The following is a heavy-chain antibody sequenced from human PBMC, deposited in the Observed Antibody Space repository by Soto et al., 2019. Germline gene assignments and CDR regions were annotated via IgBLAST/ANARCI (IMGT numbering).Heavy chain of an antibody. CDR3: AREYCSSTSCFGPYYMDV. CDR2: ISSSSSYI. Sequence: PGGSLRLSCAASGFTFSSYSMNWVRQGPGKGLEWVSSISSSSSYIYYADSVKGRFTISRDNAKNSLYLQMNSLRAEDTAVYYCAREYCSSTSCFGPYYMDVWGKGTTVTVSS. V-gene: IGHV3-21*01. CDR1: GFTFSSYS. D-gene: IGHD2-2*01. J-gene: IGHJ6*03.